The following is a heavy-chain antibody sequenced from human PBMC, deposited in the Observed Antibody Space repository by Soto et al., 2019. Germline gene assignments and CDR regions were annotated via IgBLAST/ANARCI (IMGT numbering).Heavy chain of an antibody. CDR2: ISLYSDGT. J-gene: IGHJ5*02. CDR3: ARVVPGAEAWFGP. D-gene: IGHD2-2*01. CDR1: GYTFSNYG. Sequence: SSVKVSCKTSGYTFSNYGITWVRQVPGQPLEWLGWISLYSDGTNYAQKFQGRVSMTTDTSTTTAYMELRSLRSDDTAVYYCARVVPGAEAWFGPWGQGTLVTVSS. V-gene: IGHV1-18*01.